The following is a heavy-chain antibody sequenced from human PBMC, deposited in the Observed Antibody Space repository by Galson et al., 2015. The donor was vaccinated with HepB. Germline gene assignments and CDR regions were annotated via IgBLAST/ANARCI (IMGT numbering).Heavy chain of an antibody. CDR2: ITSDTRTI. CDR3: ARDQRSGFDS. CDR1: GFTFNIYS. V-gene: IGHV3-48*04. Sequence: SLRLSCAASGFTFNIYSMNWVRQAPGKGLEWVSYITSDTRTINYADSVKGRFTISRDNAKNSLYLQMNSLRAEDTAVYYCARDQRSGFDSWGQGTLVTVSS. D-gene: IGHD6-19*01. J-gene: IGHJ4*02.